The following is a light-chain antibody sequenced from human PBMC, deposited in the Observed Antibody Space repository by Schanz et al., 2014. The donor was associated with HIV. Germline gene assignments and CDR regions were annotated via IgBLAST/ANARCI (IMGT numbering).Light chain of an antibody. J-gene: IGKJ4*01. CDR1: QDITYH. CDR2: KTS. CDR3: QQSYSTPFA. V-gene: IGKV1-39*01. Sequence: IQVTQSPSSLSASVGDRVTITCQASQDITYHLNWYQQKPGKAPKLLIYKTSNLESGVPSRFSGSGSGTEFTLTISSLQPEDFATYYCQQSYSTPFAFGGGTKVEIK.